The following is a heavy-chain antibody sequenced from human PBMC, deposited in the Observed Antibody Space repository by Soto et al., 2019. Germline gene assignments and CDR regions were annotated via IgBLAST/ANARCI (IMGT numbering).Heavy chain of an antibody. V-gene: IGHV3-73*02. Sequence: EVQLVESGGGLVQPGGSLKLSCVASGLTFSASAMHWVRQASGKGLEWVGRIRNKADSYATVYAAPVRGRFTISRDDSKSMAYLQMDSLKTDDTAVYYCCRHDARWVSCDYWGQGTLVTVSS. CDR1: GLTFSASA. CDR3: CRHDARWVSCDY. CDR2: IRNKADSYAT. J-gene: IGHJ4*02. D-gene: IGHD1-26*01.